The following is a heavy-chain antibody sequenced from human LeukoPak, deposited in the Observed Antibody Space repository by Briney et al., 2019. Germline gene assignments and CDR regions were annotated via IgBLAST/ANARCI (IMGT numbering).Heavy chain of an antibody. D-gene: IGHD1-20*01. V-gene: IGHV4-39*01. Sequence: GSLRLSCAASGFTFSSYAMSWVRQPPGKGLEWIGSIYYSGSTYYNPSLKSRVTISVDTSKNQFSLKLSSVTAADTAVYYCAKHNNWSFDYWGQGTLVTVSS. CDR1: GFTFSSYA. CDR2: IYYSGST. J-gene: IGHJ4*02. CDR3: AKHNNWSFDY.